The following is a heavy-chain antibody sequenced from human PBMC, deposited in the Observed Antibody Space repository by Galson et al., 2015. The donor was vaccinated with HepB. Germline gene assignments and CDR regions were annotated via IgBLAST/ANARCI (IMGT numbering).Heavy chain of an antibody. D-gene: IGHD4/OR15-4a*01. Sequence: SVKVSCKASGYTFTINGISWVRQAPGKGLEWMGWISANSGDTKYAEKFQGRVTTTRDTSTSTAYLELRSLRSDDTAAYYCARDRDYRFDYWGQGTLVTVSS. CDR2: ISANSGDT. CDR1: GYTFTING. J-gene: IGHJ4*02. CDR3: ARDRDYRFDY. V-gene: IGHV1-18*04.